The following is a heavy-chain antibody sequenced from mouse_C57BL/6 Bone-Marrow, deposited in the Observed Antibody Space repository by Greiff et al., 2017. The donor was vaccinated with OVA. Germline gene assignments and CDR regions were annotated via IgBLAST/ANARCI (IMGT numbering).Heavy chain of an antibody. CDR1: GFSLTSYG. J-gene: IGHJ3*01. Sequence: VQLQQSGPGLVQPSQSLSITCTVSGFSLTSYGVHWVRQSPGKGLEWLGVIWRGGSTDYNAAFMSRLSITKDNSNILVFFTMNSLPAYDPAIYYCAKGRRGWFAYWGQGTLVTVSA. CDR3: AKGRRGWFAY. CDR2: IWRGGST. V-gene: IGHV2-5*01.